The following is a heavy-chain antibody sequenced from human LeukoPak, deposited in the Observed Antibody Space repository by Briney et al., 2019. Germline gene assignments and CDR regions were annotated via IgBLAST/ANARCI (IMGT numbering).Heavy chain of an antibody. Sequence: PGGSLRLSCAASGFTFSNAWMSWVRQAPGKGLEWVGRIKSKTDGGTTDYAAPVKGRFTISRDDSKNTLYLQMNSLKTEDTAVYYCTTGPGDYGDYSSSYSGQGTLVPVSS. J-gene: IGHJ4*02. CDR2: IKSKTDGGTT. V-gene: IGHV3-15*01. D-gene: IGHD4-17*01. CDR1: GFTFSNAW. CDR3: TTGPGDYGDYSSSY.